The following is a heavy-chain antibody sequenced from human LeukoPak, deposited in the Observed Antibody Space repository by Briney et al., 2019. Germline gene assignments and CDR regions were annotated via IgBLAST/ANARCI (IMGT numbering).Heavy chain of an antibody. CDR2: LIPSGGST. V-gene: IGHV1-46*01. Sequence: APVKVSCTASGFTFTSYYMHWVRQAPGQGLEWMGILIPSGGSTSYAQKFQGRVTMTRDTSTSTVYMELSSLRSEDTVVYFCVRQTHGYSGVSGYSFDYWGQGNLVTVSS. D-gene: IGHD3-22*01. CDR1: GFTFTSYY. CDR3: VRQTHGYSGVSGYSFDY. J-gene: IGHJ4*02.